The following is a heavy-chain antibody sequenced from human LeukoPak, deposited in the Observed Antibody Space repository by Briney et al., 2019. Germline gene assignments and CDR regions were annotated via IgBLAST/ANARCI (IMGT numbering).Heavy chain of an antibody. CDR2: INPNSGGVNPNSGGT. CDR3: ARGGGDYTHYYYYMDA. Sequence: ASVKVSCKASGYTFNGYYIHWVRQAPGQGLEWMGLINPNSGGVNPNSGGTNFAQKFQGRVTMITDTSINTVYMELSRLRSDDTAVYYCARGGGDYTHYYYYMDAWGKGTTVTVSS. CDR1: GYTFNGYY. D-gene: IGHD4-17*01. J-gene: IGHJ6*03. V-gene: IGHV1-2*02.